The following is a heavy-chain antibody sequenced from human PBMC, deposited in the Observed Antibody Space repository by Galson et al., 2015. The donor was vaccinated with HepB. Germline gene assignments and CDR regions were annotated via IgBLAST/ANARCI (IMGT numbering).Heavy chain of an antibody. J-gene: IGHJ4*02. Sequence: SLRLSCAASGFTFSSYAMHWVRQAPGKGLEYVSAISSNGGSTYYANSVKGRFTISRDNSKNTLYLQMNSLRAEDTAVYYCAKDGIAVAGTDYWGQGTLVTVSS. CDR2: ISSNGGST. CDR3: AKDGIAVAGTDY. CDR1: GFTFSSYA. V-gene: IGHV3-64*01. D-gene: IGHD6-19*01.